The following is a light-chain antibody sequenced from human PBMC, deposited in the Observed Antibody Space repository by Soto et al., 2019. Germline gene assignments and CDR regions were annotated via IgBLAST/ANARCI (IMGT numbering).Light chain of an antibody. V-gene: IGLV1-44*01. Sequence: QTVVTQPPSASGTPGQRVTIYCSGSSSNIGSNTVNWYQQLPGTAPKLLIYSNDRRPSGVPDRFSGSKSGTSASLAISGLQSEDEAGYYCAVWDDGLNGWVFGGGTKLTVL. CDR3: AVWDDGLNGWV. CDR1: SSNIGSNT. CDR2: SND. J-gene: IGLJ3*02.